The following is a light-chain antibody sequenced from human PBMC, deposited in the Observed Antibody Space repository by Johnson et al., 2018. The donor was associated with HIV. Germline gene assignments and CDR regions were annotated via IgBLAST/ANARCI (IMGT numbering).Light chain of an antibody. J-gene: IGLJ1*01. CDR1: SANIENNY. CDR3: ATWDRSLTIGGV. CDR2: DND. V-gene: IGLV1-51*01. Sequence: QPVLTQPPSVSAASGQRVDISCSGGSANIENNYVSWYQQLPHTAPKLLISDNDKRPSGIPNRFSGSKSGPSAPLGIPGLRTGDEADYFCATWDRSLTIGGVFGTGTKVTVL.